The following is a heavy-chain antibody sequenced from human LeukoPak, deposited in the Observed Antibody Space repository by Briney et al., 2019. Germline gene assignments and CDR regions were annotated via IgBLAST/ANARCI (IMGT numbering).Heavy chain of an antibody. J-gene: IGHJ4*02. Sequence: GGSLRRSCAGSAFTVSSNYMTWVRQGPGKGLEGGSLFYSGGTTYYAYSVQGLFTISRDNSNNTLYLQMNSLRAEDTAVYYCAKVPRICGSPGYAWYFDYWGQGTLVTVSS. CDR3: AKVPRICGSPGYAWYFDY. V-gene: IGHV3-53*01. D-gene: IGHD2/OR15-2a*01. CDR1: AFTVSSNY. CDR2: FYSGGTT.